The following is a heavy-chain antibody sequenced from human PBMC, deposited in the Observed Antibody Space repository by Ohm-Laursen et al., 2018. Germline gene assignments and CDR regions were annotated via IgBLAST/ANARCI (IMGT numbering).Heavy chain of an antibody. V-gene: IGHV3-23*01. CDR3: AKDSQYYDSSGYQD. D-gene: IGHD3-22*01. CDR2: INGNGDHT. J-gene: IGHJ4*02. CDR1: GFTFSNYA. Sequence: SLRLSCSASGFTFSNYAMSWVRQAPGKGLEWVSGINGNGDHTFYADSVKGRFTISRDNSKNTLYLQMNSLRAEDTAVYYCAKDSQYYDSSGYQDWGQGTLVTVSS.